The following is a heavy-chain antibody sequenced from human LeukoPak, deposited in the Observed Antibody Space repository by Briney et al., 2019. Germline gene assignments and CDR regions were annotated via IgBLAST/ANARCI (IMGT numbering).Heavy chain of an antibody. CDR1: GYTLTELS. D-gene: IGHD2-21*01. V-gene: IGHV1-24*01. CDR2: FDPEDGET. CDR3: ATDPAYCGGDCYWVY. Sequence: ASVKVSRKVSGYTLTELSMHWVRQAPGKGLEWMGGFDPEDGETIYAQKFQGRVTMTEDTSTDTAYMELSSLRSEDTAVYYCATDPAYCGGDCYWVYWGQGTLVTVSS. J-gene: IGHJ4*02.